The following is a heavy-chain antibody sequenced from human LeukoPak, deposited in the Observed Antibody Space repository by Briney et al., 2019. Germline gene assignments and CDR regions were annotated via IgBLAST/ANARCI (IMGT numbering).Heavy chain of an antibody. CDR3: AKYYDILTGYLYPDY. J-gene: IGHJ4*02. CDR2: ISGSGGST. V-gene: IGHV3-23*01. Sequence: GGSLRLSCAASGFTFSSYAMSWVRQAPGKGLEWVSAISGSGGSTYYVDSVKGRFTISRDNSKNTLYLQMNSLRAEDTAVYYCAKYYDILTGYLYPDYWGQGTLVTVSS. D-gene: IGHD3-9*01. CDR1: GFTFSSYA.